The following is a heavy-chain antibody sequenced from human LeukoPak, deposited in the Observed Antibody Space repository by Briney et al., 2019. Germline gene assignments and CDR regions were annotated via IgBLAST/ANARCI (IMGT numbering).Heavy chain of an antibody. V-gene: IGHV4-34*01. Sequence: SETLSLTCAVYGGSFSGYYWSWIRQPPGKGLEWIGEINHSGSTNYNPSLKSRVTISVDTSKNQFSLKLSSVTAADTAVYYCARSVVVPAASPRNGAFDIWGQGTMVTVSS. CDR1: GGSFSGYY. J-gene: IGHJ3*02. CDR2: INHSGST. D-gene: IGHD2-2*01. CDR3: ARSVVVPAASPRNGAFDI.